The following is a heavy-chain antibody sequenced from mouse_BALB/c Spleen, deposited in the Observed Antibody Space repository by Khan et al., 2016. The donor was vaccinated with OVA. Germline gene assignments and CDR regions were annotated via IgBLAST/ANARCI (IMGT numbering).Heavy chain of an antibody. Sequence: QVQLQQSGAELARPGASVKLSCKASCYTFTDYYINWMKQRTGQGLEWIVEISPGGGYIYYNEKFKGKATLTADKSSSSAYMQLIILTSEASEVYFCARRNYFGYTFAYWGQGTLVAVSA. V-gene: IGHV1-77*01. CDR3: ARRNYFGYTFAY. D-gene: IGHD1-2*01. CDR2: ISPGGGYI. J-gene: IGHJ3*01. CDR1: CYTFTDYY.